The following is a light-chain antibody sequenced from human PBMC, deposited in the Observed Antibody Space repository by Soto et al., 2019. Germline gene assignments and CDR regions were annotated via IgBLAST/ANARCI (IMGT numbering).Light chain of an antibody. Sequence: EIVMTQSPATLSLSPGARATLSCRASRSLNTDLAWYQQKPGQPPRLLIYGASTRDTDFPARFSGSGSGTEFTLTISSLQSEDSAVYYCQQYTNWPRTVGQGTKVEIK. CDR3: QQYTNWPRT. J-gene: IGKJ1*01. CDR2: GAS. CDR1: RSLNTD. V-gene: IGKV3-15*01.